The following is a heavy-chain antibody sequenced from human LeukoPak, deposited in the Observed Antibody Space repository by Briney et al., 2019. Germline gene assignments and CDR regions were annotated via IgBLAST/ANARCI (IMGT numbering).Heavy chain of an antibody. CDR2: IYYSGST. D-gene: IGHD2-15*01. CDR1: GGSISSYY. CDR3: AVGYCSGGSCYGGYYFDY. J-gene: IGHJ4*02. Sequence: PSETLSLTCTVSGGSISSYYWSWIRQPPGKGLEWIGYIYYSGSTNYNPSLKSRVTISVDTSKNQFSLKLSSVTAADTAVYYCAVGYCSGGSCYGGYYFDYWGKGTLVTVSS. V-gene: IGHV4-59*01.